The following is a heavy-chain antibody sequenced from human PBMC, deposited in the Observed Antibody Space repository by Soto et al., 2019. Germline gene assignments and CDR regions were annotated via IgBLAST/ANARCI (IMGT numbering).Heavy chain of an antibody. CDR1: GSSISNDNW. CDR3: ARRGMVRGVIISGWFDP. V-gene: IGHV4-28*01. CDR2: IHHTGFT. Sequence: PSETLSLTCGVSGSSISNDNWWVWIRQPPGKGLEWIGYIHHTGFTYSNPSLKSRLTMSVDTSKNQFSLKLSSVTAADTAVYYCARRGMVRGVIISGWFDPWGQGTLVTVSS. J-gene: IGHJ5*02. D-gene: IGHD3-10*01.